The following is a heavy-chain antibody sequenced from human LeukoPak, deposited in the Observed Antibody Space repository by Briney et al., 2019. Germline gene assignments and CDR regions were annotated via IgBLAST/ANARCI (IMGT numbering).Heavy chain of an antibody. CDR1: GFTFSSYW. CDR3: ARDRGQLVAGIDY. D-gene: IGHD6-6*01. Sequence: GGSLRLSCAASGFTFSSYWMSWVRQAPGKGLEWVANIKQDGSEKYYVDSVKGRFTISRDNAKNSLYLQMNSLRAEDTAVYYCARDRGQLVAGIDYWGQGTLVTVSS. V-gene: IGHV3-7*01. J-gene: IGHJ4*02. CDR2: IKQDGSEK.